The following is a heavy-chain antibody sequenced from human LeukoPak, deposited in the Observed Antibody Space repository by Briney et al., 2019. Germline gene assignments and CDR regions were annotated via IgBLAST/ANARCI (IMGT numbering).Heavy chain of an antibody. CDR2: INRDGSRT. D-gene: IGHD5-18*01. V-gene: IGHV3-74*01. Sequence: GGSLRLSCAASGFTFSNHWMHWVRQAPGKGLMWVSRINRDGSRTNYADSVKGRFTISRDDAKNTLYLQVNSLRAEDTAVYFCARGGSDTAMAHDYWGQGTLVTVSS. CDR3: ARGGSDTAMAHDY. CDR1: GFTFSNHW. J-gene: IGHJ4*02.